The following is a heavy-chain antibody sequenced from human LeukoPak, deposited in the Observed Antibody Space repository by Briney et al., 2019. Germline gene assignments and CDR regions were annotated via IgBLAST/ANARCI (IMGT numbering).Heavy chain of an antibody. CDR3: ARWFRGTSFVAYYYGMDV. J-gene: IGHJ6*02. V-gene: IGHV4-34*01. CDR2: INHSGST. CDR1: GGSFSGYY. Sequence: SETPSLTCAVYGGSFSGYYWSWIRQPPGKGLEWIGEINHSGSTNYNPSLKSRVTISVDTSKNQFSLKLSSVTAADTAVYYCARWFRGTSFVAYYYGMDVWGQGTTVTVSS. D-gene: IGHD3-10*01.